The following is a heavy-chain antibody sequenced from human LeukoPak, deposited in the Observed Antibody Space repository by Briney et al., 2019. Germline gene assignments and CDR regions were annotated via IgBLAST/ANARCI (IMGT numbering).Heavy chain of an antibody. CDR2: IIPIFGTA. J-gene: IGHJ6*04. D-gene: IGHD2-2*01. CDR1: GGTFSSYA. Sequence: GASVKVSCKASGGTFSSYAISWVRQAPGQGLEWMGGIIPIFGTANYAQKFQGRVTITADKSTSTAYMELSSLRSEDTAVYYCARGGWVVPAAIAYYYYGMDVWGKGTTVTVSS. CDR3: ARGGWVVPAAIAYYYYGMDV. V-gene: IGHV1-69*06.